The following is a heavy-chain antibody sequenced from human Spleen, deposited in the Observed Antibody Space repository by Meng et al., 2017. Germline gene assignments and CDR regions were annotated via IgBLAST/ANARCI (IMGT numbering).Heavy chain of an antibody. CDR3: ARGYCSAGTCYPSNY. Sequence: QVHLQTWGAGLLETSETLSLTCAVDGASFSGYYWSWIRQSPGKWLEWIGDINHSGSANYNPSLKSRLSISVDTSKNQISLKLTSVTAADTAVYYCARGYCSAGTCYPSNYWGQGILVTVSS. CDR1: GASFSGYY. CDR2: INHSGSA. V-gene: IGHV4-34*01. D-gene: IGHD2-15*01. J-gene: IGHJ4*02.